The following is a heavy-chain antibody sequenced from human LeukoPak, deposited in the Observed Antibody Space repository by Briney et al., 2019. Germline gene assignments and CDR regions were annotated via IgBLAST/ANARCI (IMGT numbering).Heavy chain of an antibody. Sequence: PSETLSLTCTVSGGSISSSSYYWGLIRQPPGKGLEWIGSIYYSGSTYYNPSLKSRVTISVDTSKNQFSLKLSSVTAADTAVYYCARDLVGQLHDAFDIWGQGTMVTVSS. D-gene: IGHD1-26*01. CDR2: IYYSGST. CDR1: GGSISSSSYY. J-gene: IGHJ3*02. CDR3: ARDLVGQLHDAFDI. V-gene: IGHV4-39*07.